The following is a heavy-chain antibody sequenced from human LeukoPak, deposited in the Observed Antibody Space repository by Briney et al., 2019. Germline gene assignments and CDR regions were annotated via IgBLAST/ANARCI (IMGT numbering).Heavy chain of an antibody. CDR1: GYTFTGYY. J-gene: IGHJ5*02. CDR3: ARERTIFGVVTNNWFDP. CDR2: INPNSGGT. V-gene: IGHV1-2*02. Sequence: ASVKVSCKASGYTFTGYYMHWVRQAPGQGLEWMGWINPNSGGTNYAQKFQGRVTMTRDTSISTAYMELSRLRSDDTAAYYCARERTIFGVVTNNWFDPWGQGTLVTVSS. D-gene: IGHD3-3*01.